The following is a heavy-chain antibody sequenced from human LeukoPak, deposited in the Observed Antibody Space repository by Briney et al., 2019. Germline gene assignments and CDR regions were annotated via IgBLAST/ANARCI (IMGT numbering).Heavy chain of an antibody. D-gene: IGHD1/OR15-1a*01. CDR1: GLTFSSHG. V-gene: IGHV3-74*01. CDR3: ATQPGGNTGS. CDR2: ITNDGSRT. Sequence: GGALRLSCAASGLTFSSHGMHWGRQAPGKGLVWVSRITNDGSRTTYADSVKGRFTIPRDHAKNMLYIQVNSLRAEDTAVYYCATQPGGNTGSWGQGHLVPVSS. J-gene: IGHJ4*02.